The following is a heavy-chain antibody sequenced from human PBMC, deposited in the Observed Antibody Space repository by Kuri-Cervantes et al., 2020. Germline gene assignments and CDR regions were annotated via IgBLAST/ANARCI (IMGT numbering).Heavy chain of an antibody. CDR3: ATGMGATGY. D-gene: IGHD1-26*01. J-gene: IGHJ4*02. CDR1: GFTFSSYG. CDR2: ISYDGSNK. Sequence: SCAASGFTFSSYGMHWVRQAPGKGLEWVAVISYDGSNKYYADSVKGRFTISRDNSKNTLYLQMNSLRAEDTAVYYCATGMGATGYWGQGTLVTVSS. V-gene: IGHV3-30*03.